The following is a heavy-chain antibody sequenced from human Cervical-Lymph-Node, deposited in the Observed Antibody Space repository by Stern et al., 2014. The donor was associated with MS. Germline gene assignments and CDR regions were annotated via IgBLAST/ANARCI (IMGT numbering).Heavy chain of an antibody. J-gene: IGHJ3*01. V-gene: IGHV4-59*01. CDR2: RCYNGGT. CDR1: GDSMKNYC. CDR3: ARWETTAVTTLHAFQY. D-gene: IGHD4-23*01. Sequence: QVQLQESGPGLVRSSETLSLTCSISGDSMKNYCWNWIRQPPGKGLEWLGFRCYNGGTRQNPSLRGRVTVSIDTSKNQLSLELRDVTAADTAVYFCARWETTAVTTLHAFQYWGRGTKVTVSS.